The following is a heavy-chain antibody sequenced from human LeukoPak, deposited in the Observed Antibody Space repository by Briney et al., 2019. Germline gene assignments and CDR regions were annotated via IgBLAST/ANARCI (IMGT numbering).Heavy chain of an antibody. J-gene: IGHJ4*02. Sequence: ASVKLFCKASGDTFGSYAISWVRQAPGQGLEWMGRISPMFGTANYAQKLQGRLTITGDKSTSTAYMELSSLRSEDTAVYYCGRERLTYFYASGSYYHFEGQWGQGWLATVSS. D-gene: IGHD3-10*01. CDR2: ISPMFGTA. CDR3: GRERLTYFYASGSYYHFEGQ. V-gene: IGHV1-69*06. CDR1: GDTFGSYA.